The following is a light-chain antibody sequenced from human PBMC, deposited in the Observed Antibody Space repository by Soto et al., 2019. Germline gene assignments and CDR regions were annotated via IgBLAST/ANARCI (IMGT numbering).Light chain of an antibody. CDR2: DAS. CDR1: QSVRSY. Sequence: EIVLTQSPATLSLSPGERATLSCRASQSVRSYLAWYQQKPGQAPRLLIYDASNRATGIPARFSGSGSGTDFTLTLGSLEPEDFAVYYCQQRNIWPRTFGQGTKVEI. V-gene: IGKV3-11*01. J-gene: IGKJ1*01. CDR3: QQRNIWPRT.